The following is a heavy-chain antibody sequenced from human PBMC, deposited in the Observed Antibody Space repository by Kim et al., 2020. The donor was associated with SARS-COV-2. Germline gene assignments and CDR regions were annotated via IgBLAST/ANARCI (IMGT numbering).Heavy chain of an antibody. V-gene: IGHV1-3*01. Sequence: ASVKVSCKASGYTFSNYAIHWVRQAPGQRLECMGWIIGGNGNTYYSPKFQGRVTSTRDTSATTAYMELSSLRSEDTAVYYCARGGGPGLGYWGQGTLVTVSS. D-gene: IGHD2-15*01. CDR1: GYTFSNYA. J-gene: IGHJ4*02. CDR3: ARGGGPGLGY. CDR2: IIGGNGNT.